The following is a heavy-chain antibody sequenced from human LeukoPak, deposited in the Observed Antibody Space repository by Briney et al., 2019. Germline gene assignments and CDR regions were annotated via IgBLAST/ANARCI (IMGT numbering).Heavy chain of an antibody. Sequence: GGSLRLSCAASGNYWMHWVRQAPGKGLVWVSHINSDGSWTSYADSVKGRFTISKDNAKNTLYVQMNSLRDEDTAVYYCAKDQRWESPHYLDSWGQGTLVTVSS. V-gene: IGHV3-74*01. J-gene: IGHJ4*02. CDR1: GNYW. CDR2: INSDGSWT. D-gene: IGHD1-26*01. CDR3: AKDQRWESPHYLDS.